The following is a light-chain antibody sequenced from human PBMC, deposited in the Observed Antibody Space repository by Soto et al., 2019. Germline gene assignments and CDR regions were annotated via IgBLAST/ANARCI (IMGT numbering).Light chain of an antibody. J-gene: IGLJ1*01. CDR2: DVT. V-gene: IGLV2-23*02. Sequence: QSALTQPASVSGSPGQSINISCTGTSNDVGKYNLVSWYQHHPGKAPKLIIYDVTQWPSGASNRFSGSKSGNTASLTIFRLQADDEADYYCCSYAGGTAFYVFGTGTKLTVL. CDR1: SNDVGKYNL. CDR3: CSYAGGTAFYV.